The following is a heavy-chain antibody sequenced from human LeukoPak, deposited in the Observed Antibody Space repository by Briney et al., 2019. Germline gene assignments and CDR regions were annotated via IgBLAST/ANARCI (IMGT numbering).Heavy chain of an antibody. J-gene: IGHJ4*02. CDR2: IYYSGST. CDR3: ARDADGGYCSGGSCLI. D-gene: IGHD2-15*01. CDR1: GGSISSGGYY. V-gene: IGHV4-31*03. Sequence: SQTLSLTCTVSGGSISSGGYYWSWIRQHPGKGLEWIGYIYYSGSTYYNPSLKSRVTISVGTSKNQFSLKLSSVTAADTAVYYCARDADGGYCSGGSCLIWGQGTLVTVSS.